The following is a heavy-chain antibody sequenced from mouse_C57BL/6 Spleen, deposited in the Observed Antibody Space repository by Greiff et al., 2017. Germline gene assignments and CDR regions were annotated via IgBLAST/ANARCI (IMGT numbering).Heavy chain of an antibody. CDR2: IDPSDSYT. Sequence: QVQLQQPGAELVMPGASVKLSCTASGYTFTSYWMHWVKQRPGQGLEWIGEIDPSDSYTNYNQKFKGKSTLTVDKSSSTAYMQLSSLTSEDSAVYYCARSTTVVADWYFDVWGTGTTVTVSS. V-gene: IGHV1-69*01. CDR1: GYTFTSYW. J-gene: IGHJ1*03. D-gene: IGHD1-1*01. CDR3: ARSTTVVADWYFDV.